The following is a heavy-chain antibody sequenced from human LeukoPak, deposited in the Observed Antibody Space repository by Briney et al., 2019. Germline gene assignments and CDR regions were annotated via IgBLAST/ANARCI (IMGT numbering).Heavy chain of an antibody. Sequence: SETLSLTCAVYGGSFSGYYWSWIRQPPGKGLEWIGEINHSGSTNYNPSLKSRVTISVDTSKNQFSLKLSSVTAADTAVYYCARVGPARLEDYWGQGTLVTASS. CDR3: ARVGPARLEDY. V-gene: IGHV4-34*01. D-gene: IGHD1-1*01. CDR2: INHSGST. J-gene: IGHJ4*02. CDR1: GGSFSGYY.